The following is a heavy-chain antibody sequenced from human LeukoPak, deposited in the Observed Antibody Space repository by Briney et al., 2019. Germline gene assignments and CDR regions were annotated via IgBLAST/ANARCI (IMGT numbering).Heavy chain of an antibody. CDR3: ATGRLRLGELSNWFDP. V-gene: IGHV1-24*01. CDR1: GYTLTELS. CDR2: FEPEDGET. J-gene: IGHJ5*02. Sequence: GASVKVSCKVSGYTLTELSMHWVRQAPGKGLEWMGGFEPEDGETIYAQKFQGRVTMTEDTSTDTAYMELSSLRSEDTAVYYCATGRLRLGELSNWFDPWGQGTLVTVSS. D-gene: IGHD3-16*02.